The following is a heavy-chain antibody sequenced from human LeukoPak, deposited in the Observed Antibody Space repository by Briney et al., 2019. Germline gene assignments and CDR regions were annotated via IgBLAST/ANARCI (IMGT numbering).Heavy chain of an antibody. CDR1: GFTFSRYD. D-gene: IGHD6-13*01. V-gene: IGHV3-23*01. Sequence: GGSLRLSCAASGFTFSRYDMSWVRQAPGKGLEWVSAISGSGGTTHYADSVKGRFTISRDNSKNTLYLQMNSLRAEDTAVYYCARKAAAPYYFDYWGQGTLVTVSS. J-gene: IGHJ4*02. CDR3: ARKAAAPYYFDY. CDR2: ISGSGGTT.